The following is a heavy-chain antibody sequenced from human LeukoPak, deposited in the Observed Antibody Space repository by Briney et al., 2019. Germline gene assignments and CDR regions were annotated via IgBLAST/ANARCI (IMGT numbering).Heavy chain of an antibody. Sequence: PSETLSLTCAVYGGSFSDYYWSWIRQPPEKGLEWIGEINHSGSTNYNPSLKSRVTISVDTSKNQFSLKLSSVTAADTAVYYCARLGYYYDSSGYYYRIFDYWGQGTLVTVSS. V-gene: IGHV4-34*01. CDR3: ARLGYYYDSSGYYYRIFDY. D-gene: IGHD3-22*01. CDR1: GGSFSDYY. J-gene: IGHJ4*02. CDR2: INHSGST.